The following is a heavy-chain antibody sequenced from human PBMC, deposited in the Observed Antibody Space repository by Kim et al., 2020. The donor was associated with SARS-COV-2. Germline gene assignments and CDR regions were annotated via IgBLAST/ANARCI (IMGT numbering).Heavy chain of an antibody. J-gene: IGHJ5*01. CDR1: GGSVSSGSFY. CDR2: VYYSGTT. CDR3: ARVRRAYGGYAIES. Sequence: SETLSLTCTVSGGSVSSGSFYWSWIRQPPGKGLEWIGYVYYSGTTDYNPSLKSRVSISLDKSKNQFSPKMISVTAAATAVYYCARVRRAYGGYAIESWG. V-gene: IGHV4-61*01. D-gene: IGHD4-17*01.